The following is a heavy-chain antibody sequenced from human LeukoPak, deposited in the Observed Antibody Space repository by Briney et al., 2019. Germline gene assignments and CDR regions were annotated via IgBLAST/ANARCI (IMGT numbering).Heavy chain of an antibody. J-gene: IGHJ6*02. CDR2: IKQEGSEK. CDR1: GFTFSSSW. CDR3: ARVPAPPSYYYYYGMDV. Sequence: GGTLSLSCAASGFTFSSSWMSGVREAPGRGLEWVANIKQEGSEKYYVDSVKGRFTISRANAKNSLYLQMNSLSAADTAVYYCARVPAPPSYYYYYGMDVWGQGTTVTVSS. V-gene: IGHV3-7*01.